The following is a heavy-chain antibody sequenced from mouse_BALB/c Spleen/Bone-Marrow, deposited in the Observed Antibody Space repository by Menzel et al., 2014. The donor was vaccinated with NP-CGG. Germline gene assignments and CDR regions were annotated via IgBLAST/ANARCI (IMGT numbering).Heavy chain of an antibody. Sequence: DLVKPGASVKLSCKASGYTFTNYWINWIKQRPGQGLEWIGRTAPGSDNTYYNEMFKGKATLTVDTSSSTAYMQLSSQSSEDSAVYFCAREYYDNSFVYWGQGTLVTVSA. CDR1: GYTFTNYW. CDR2: TAPGSDNT. V-gene: IGHV1S41*01. J-gene: IGHJ3*01. CDR3: AREYYDNSFVY. D-gene: IGHD2-1*01.